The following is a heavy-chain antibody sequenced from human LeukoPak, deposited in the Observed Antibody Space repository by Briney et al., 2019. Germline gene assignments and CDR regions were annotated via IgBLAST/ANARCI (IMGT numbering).Heavy chain of an antibody. CDR1: GFTFTSSA. D-gene: IGHD3-10*01. CDR2: ISGSGHST. J-gene: IGHJ6*03. V-gene: IGHV3-23*01. CDR3: AKDRRFYLWLGVGVHIRHELDV. Sequence: GGSLRLSCAASGFTFTSSAMSWVPQAPGTGLEWVSAISGSGHSTDYADSVKGRLNVSRDNSKNTLYLQMNSLRAEDTAVYYCAKDRRFYLWLGVGVHIRHELDVWGKGTTVTVS.